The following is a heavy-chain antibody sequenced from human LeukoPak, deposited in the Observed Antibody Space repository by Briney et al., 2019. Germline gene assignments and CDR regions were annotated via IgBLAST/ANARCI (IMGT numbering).Heavy chain of an antibody. Sequence: GGSLRLSCAASGFTFSSYAMSWVRQAPGKGLEWVSAISGSGGSTYYADSVKGRFTISRDNSKNTLYLQMNSLRAEDTAVYYCAKDPSIAVAGRYYFDHWGQGTLVTVSS. D-gene: IGHD6-19*01. V-gene: IGHV3-23*01. CDR3: AKDPSIAVAGRYYFDH. J-gene: IGHJ4*02. CDR2: ISGSGGST. CDR1: GFTFSSYA.